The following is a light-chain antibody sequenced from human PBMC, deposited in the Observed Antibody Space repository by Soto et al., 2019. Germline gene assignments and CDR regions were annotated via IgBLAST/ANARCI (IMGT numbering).Light chain of an antibody. CDR2: GAS. CDR3: QAFYT. J-gene: IGKJ2*01. CDR1: QSVSSSY. V-gene: IGKV3-20*01. Sequence: EIVLTQSPGTLSLSPGERATLSCRASQSVSSSYLAWYQQKPGQAPRLLIYGASSRATGIPDRFSGSGSGTDFTLTISRLEPEDFAVYYCQAFYTFGQGTKLEIK.